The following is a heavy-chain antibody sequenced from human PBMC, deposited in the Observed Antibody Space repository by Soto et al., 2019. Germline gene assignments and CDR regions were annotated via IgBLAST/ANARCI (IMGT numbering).Heavy chain of an antibody. D-gene: IGHD3-10*01. Sequence: EAPLVESGGGLVQRGGSVRLSCAASGFTLSPYSMNWVRQAPGKGLEWISYISGSSNIINYADSVKGRFTISRDNTKNSLYLQMNSLRDEDTGVYYCARGFVLRYGMDVWGQGTTVTVSS. CDR1: GFTLSPYS. V-gene: IGHV3-48*02. CDR2: ISGSSNII. CDR3: ARGFVLRYGMDV. J-gene: IGHJ6*02.